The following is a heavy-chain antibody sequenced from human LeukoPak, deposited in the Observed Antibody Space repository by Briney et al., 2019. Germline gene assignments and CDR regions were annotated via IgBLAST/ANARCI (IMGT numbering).Heavy chain of an antibody. V-gene: IGHV3-64D*06. J-gene: IGHJ4*02. CDR3: GRKGGYGFVGL. Sequence: GGSLRLSCSASGFTFSRYAMHWARQAPGKGLEYVSAITNNGGNTYYADSVRGRFTISRDNSKNTLYLQLSSLRPEDTAVYYCGRKGGYGFVGLWGQGTLVTVSS. CDR1: GFTFSRYA. CDR2: ITNNGGNT. D-gene: IGHD4-17*01.